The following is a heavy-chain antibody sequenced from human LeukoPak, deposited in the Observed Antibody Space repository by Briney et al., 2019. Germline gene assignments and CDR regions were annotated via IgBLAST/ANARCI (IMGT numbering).Heavy chain of an antibody. Sequence: GGSLRLSCAASGFTFRSYGMHWVRQAPGKGLEWVAVIVYDGSYKYYADSVKGRFTISRDNSKNTLYLQMNSLRAEDTAVYYCVLGGSSGWNYFDYWGQGTLVTVSS. CDR2: IVYDGSYK. CDR3: VLGGSSGWNYFDY. D-gene: IGHD6-19*01. V-gene: IGHV3-30*03. CDR1: GFTFRSYG. J-gene: IGHJ4*02.